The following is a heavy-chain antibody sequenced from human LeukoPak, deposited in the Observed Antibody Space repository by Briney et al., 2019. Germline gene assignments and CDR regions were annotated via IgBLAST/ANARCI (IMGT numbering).Heavy chain of an antibody. J-gene: IGHJ5*02. CDR3: ASTGDYGSNWFDP. D-gene: IGHD4/OR15-4a*01. CDR2: IYYSGST. CDR1: GGSISSYY. Sequence: SETLSLTCTVSGGSISSYYWSWIRQPPGKGLEWIGYIYYSGSTNYNPSLKSRVTISVDTSKNQFSLKLSSVTAADTAVYYCASTGDYGSNWFDPWGQGTLVTVSS. V-gene: IGHV4-59*01.